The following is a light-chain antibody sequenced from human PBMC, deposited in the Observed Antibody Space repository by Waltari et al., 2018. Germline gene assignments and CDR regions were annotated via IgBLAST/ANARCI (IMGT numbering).Light chain of an antibody. CDR2: GAS. Sequence: EIVMTQSPATLSVSPGERATLSCRASQSINSNLAWYQQKPGQAPRLVIYGASTRATDIPARFSGSGSGTEFSLTISSVQSEDCAVYYCQQYNNWPSMYTFGQGSKLEIK. J-gene: IGKJ2*01. V-gene: IGKV3-15*01. CDR3: QQYNNWPSMYT. CDR1: QSINSN.